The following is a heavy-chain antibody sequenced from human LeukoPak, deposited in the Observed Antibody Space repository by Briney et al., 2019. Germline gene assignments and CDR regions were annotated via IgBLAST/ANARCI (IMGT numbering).Heavy chain of an antibody. CDR2: IYTSGST. V-gene: IGHV4-61*02. J-gene: IGHJ4*02. CDR1: GGSISSGSYY. CDR3: ARLLTTVTTAGY. Sequence: SQTLSLTCTVSGGSISSGSYYWSWIRQPAGKGLEWIGRIYTSGSTNYNPSLKSRVTLSVDTSKNQFSLKLSSVTAADTAVYYCARLLTTVTTAGYWGQGTLVTVSS. D-gene: IGHD4-17*01.